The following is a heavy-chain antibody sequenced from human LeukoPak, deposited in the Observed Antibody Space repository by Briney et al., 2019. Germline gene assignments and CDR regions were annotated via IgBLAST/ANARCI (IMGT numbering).Heavy chain of an antibody. V-gene: IGHV1-18*01. CDR1: GYTFTSYS. Sequence: ASVKVSCKASGYTFTSYSISWVRQAPGQGLEWMGWISAYNGNTNYAQKLQGRVTMTTDTSTSTAYMELRSLRSDDTAVYYCARQNAAYDSSGYSNDYWGQGTLVTVSS. J-gene: IGHJ4*02. CDR3: ARQNAAYDSSGYSNDY. CDR2: ISAYNGNT. D-gene: IGHD3-22*01.